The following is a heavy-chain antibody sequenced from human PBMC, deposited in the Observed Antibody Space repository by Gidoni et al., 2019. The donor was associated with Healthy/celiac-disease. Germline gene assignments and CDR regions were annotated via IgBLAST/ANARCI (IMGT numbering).Heavy chain of an antibody. CDR1: GGSFSCYY. V-gene: IGHV4-34*01. J-gene: IGHJ6*03. CDR2: INHSGST. Sequence: QVQLQQWGAGLLKPSETLSLPCAVYGGSFSCYYWSWIRQPPGKGLEWIGEINHSGSTNYNPSLKSRVTISVDTSKNQFSLKLSSVTAADTAVYYCARVVGATGSYYYYYYMDVWGKGTTVTVSS. D-gene: IGHD1-26*01. CDR3: ARVVGATGSYYYYYYMDV.